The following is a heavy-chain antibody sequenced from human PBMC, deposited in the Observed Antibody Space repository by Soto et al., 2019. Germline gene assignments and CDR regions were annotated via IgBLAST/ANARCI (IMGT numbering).Heavy chain of an antibody. CDR2: INSDGSRT. Sequence: EVQLVESGGGLVQPGGSLRLSCAASGFTFSSYWMHWVRQVPGKGLAWVARINSDGSRTSYADSVKGRFTISRDSAKNGLYLQMNSLRADDTAVYYCAREGLDTAGFFDIWGHGKMVTVSS. CDR3: AREGLDTAGFFDI. CDR1: GFTFSSYW. V-gene: IGHV3-74*01. D-gene: IGHD6-13*01. J-gene: IGHJ3*02.